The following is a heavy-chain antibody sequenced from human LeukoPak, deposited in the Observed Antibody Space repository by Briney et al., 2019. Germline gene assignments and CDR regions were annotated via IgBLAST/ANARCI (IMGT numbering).Heavy chain of an antibody. V-gene: IGHV4-59*01. Sequence: SETLSLTCTVSGGSISSYYWSWIRQPPGKGLEWIGYIYYSGSTNYNPSLTSRVTISVDTSKNQFSLKLSSVTAADTAVYYCARAGAVAGWVLDYWGQGTLVTVSS. CDR1: GGSISSYY. CDR3: ARAGAVAGWVLDY. CDR2: IYYSGST. D-gene: IGHD6-19*01. J-gene: IGHJ4*02.